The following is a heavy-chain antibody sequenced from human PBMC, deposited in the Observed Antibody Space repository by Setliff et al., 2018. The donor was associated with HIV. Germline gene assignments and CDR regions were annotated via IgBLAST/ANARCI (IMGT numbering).Heavy chain of an antibody. CDR1: GYSFTNHY. CDR3: ARVRVVRGDQAYYYYYYYGMDV. D-gene: IGHD3-10*01. Sequence: VASVKVSCKPSGYSFTNHYMHWVRQAPGQGLEWMGVINPTGGSTRNTQKFQGRVTMTRDTSTSTVYAELSSLRSEDTAVYYCARVRVVRGDQAYYYYYYYGMDVWGQGTTVTVSS. V-gene: IGHV1-46*01. CDR2: INPTGGST. J-gene: IGHJ6*02.